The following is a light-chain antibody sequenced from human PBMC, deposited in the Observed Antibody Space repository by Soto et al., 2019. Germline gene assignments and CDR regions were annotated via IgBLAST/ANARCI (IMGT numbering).Light chain of an antibody. Sequence: DIQMTQSPSTLSASVGSRVTITCPASQSVTTWLAWYQQKPGKAPKILIYKASNLESGLPSRFTVSGSGTEFTLTISRLKSDDFATYYRQQYSTYPITFCQGTRLEIK. J-gene: IGKJ5*01. V-gene: IGKV1-5*03. CDR3: QQYSTYPIT. CDR2: KAS. CDR1: QSVTTW.